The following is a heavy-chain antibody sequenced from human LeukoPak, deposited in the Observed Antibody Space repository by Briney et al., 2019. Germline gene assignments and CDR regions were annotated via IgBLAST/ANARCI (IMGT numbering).Heavy chain of an antibody. Sequence: SETLSLTCAVYGGSFSGYYWSWIRQPPGKGLEWIGEINHSGSTNYNPSLKSRVTISVDTSKNQFSLKLSSVTAADTAVYYYARDGSTSPYYYYYYGMDVWGQGTTVTVSS. CDR2: INHSGST. D-gene: IGHD2-2*01. J-gene: IGHJ6*02. V-gene: IGHV4-34*01. CDR1: GGSFSGYY. CDR3: ARDGSTSPYYYYYYGMDV.